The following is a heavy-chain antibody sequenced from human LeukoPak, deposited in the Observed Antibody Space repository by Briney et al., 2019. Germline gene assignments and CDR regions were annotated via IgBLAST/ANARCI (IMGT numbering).Heavy chain of an antibody. CDR2: INPSGGST. Sequence: ASVKVSCEASGYTFTSYYMHWVRQAPGQGLEWMGIINPSGGSTSYAQKFQGRVTMTRDTSTSTVYMELSSLRSEDTAVYYCARDSSDDYFDYWGQGTLVTVSS. V-gene: IGHV1-46*01. CDR3: ARDSSDDYFDY. J-gene: IGHJ4*02. CDR1: GYTFTSYY. D-gene: IGHD3-22*01.